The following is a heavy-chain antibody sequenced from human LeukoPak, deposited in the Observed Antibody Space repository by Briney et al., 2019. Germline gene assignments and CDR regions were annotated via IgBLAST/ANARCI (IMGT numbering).Heavy chain of an antibody. Sequence: SGGSLRLSCAASGFTFSSYAMSWVRQAPGKGLEWVSGISGSGGTTHYADSVKGRFTISRDNSKNTLYLQMNSLRAEDTAIYYCAKANIAAPRYYFDYWGQGTLVTVSS. CDR3: AKANIAAPRYYFDY. CDR2: ISGSGGTT. J-gene: IGHJ4*02. V-gene: IGHV3-23*01. CDR1: GFTFSSYA. D-gene: IGHD6-6*01.